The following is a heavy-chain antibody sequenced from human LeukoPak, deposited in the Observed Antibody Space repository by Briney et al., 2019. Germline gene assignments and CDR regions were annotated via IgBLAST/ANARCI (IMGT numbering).Heavy chain of an antibody. J-gene: IGHJ4*02. D-gene: IGHD4-11*01. CDR2: INHSGST. Sequence: PSETLSLTCAVYGGSFSGYYWSWIRQPPGNGLEWIGEINHSGSTNYNPSLKSRVTISVDTSKNQFSLKLSSVTAADTAVYYCARGAVSFDYWGQGTLVTVSS. CDR3: ARGAVSFDY. CDR1: GGSFSGYY. V-gene: IGHV4-34*01.